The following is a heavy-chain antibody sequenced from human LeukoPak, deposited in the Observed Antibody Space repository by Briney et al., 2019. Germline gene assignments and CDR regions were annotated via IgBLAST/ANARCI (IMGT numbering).Heavy chain of an antibody. CDR1: GFTFSSYE. J-gene: IGHJ5*02. D-gene: IGHD2-8*01. Sequence: GGSLRLSCAASGFTFSSYEMNWVRQAPGEGLEWVSYISSSGSTIYYADSVKGRFTISRDNAKNSLYLQMNSLRAEDTAVYYCARRLLMVYANWFDPWGQGTLVTVSS. CDR3: ARRLLMVYANWFDP. CDR2: ISSSGSTI. V-gene: IGHV3-48*03.